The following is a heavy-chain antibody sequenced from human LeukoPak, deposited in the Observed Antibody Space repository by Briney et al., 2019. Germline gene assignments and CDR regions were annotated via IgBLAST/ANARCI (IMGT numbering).Heavy chain of an antibody. J-gene: IGHJ4*02. V-gene: IGHV3-11*05. CDR2: ISSSSHYT. CDR1: GFTFSDRY. CDR3: VRETTEGAKDR. Sequence: GGSLRLSCAASGFTFSDRYMGWVRQAPGKGLAWASYISSSSHYTNYEASVRGRFIISRDNARDSLYLQVNSLRVEDTAIYYCVRETTEGAKDRWGQGTLVTVSS. D-gene: IGHD1-14*01.